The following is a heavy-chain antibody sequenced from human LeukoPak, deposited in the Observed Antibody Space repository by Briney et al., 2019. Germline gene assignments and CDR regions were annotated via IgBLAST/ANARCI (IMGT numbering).Heavy chain of an antibody. V-gene: IGHV4-61*02. CDR3: TRGWSSGGVFDF. J-gene: IGHJ3*01. Sequence: SETLSLTCTVSGGSTKSASYSWTWIRQPAGKGLEWIGRIYTSGRTDYNPSLKSRVTISLDTSKNQFSLEMTSMTAADTAVYYCTRGWSSGGVFDFWGLGTMVTVSS. CDR2: IYTSGRT. CDR1: GGSTKSASYS. D-gene: IGHD6-19*01.